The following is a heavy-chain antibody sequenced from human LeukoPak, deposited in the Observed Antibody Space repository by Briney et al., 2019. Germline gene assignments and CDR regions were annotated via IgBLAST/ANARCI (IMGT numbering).Heavy chain of an antibody. CDR3: AKARGHSAFPANYRTFDS. CDR1: GFTFSSYV. V-gene: IGHV3-23*01. Sequence: GGSLRLSCAASGFTFSSYVMVWVRQAPGKGLEWVSTISGSDGVTNYADSVEGRFTISRDNSKTTLYLQMNSLRAEDTALYYCAKARGHSAFPANYRTFDSWGQGTLVTVSS. CDR2: ISGSDGVT. J-gene: IGHJ4*02. D-gene: IGHD4/OR15-4a*01.